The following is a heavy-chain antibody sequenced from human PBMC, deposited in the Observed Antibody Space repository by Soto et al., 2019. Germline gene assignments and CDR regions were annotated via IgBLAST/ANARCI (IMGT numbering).Heavy chain of an antibody. D-gene: IGHD2-8*01. CDR2: ISSNGGST. Sequence: PGGSLRLSCAASGFTFSSYAMHWVRQAPGKGLEYVSAISSNGGSTYYAESVKGRFTISRDNSKNTLYLQMGSLRAEDMAVYYCARGLGYCTNGVCYDDAFDIWGQGTMVTVSS. CDR1: GFTFSSYA. J-gene: IGHJ3*02. V-gene: IGHV3-64*02. CDR3: ARGLGYCTNGVCYDDAFDI.